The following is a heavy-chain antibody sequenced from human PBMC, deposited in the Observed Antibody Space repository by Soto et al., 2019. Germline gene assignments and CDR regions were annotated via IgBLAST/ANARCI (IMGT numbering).Heavy chain of an antibody. D-gene: IGHD4-17*01. V-gene: IGHV4-59*08. CDR2: IYYSVST. J-gene: IGHJ4*02. Sequence: QVQLQESGPGLVKPSETLSLTCTVSGGSISSYYWSWIRQPPGKGLEWIGYIYYSVSTNYNPSLKSRVTPPIDTSKIQFSLKLSSVTAADTAVYSCARRETRPGDYDYWGQGTLATVSS. CDR1: GGSISSYY. CDR3: ARRETRPGDYDY.